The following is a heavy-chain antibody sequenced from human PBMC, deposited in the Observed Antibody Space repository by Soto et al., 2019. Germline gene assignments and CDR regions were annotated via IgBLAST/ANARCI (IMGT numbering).Heavy chain of an antibody. CDR1: GFTVSSYR. V-gene: IGHV3-66*01. Sequence: EVQLVESGGGLVQPGGSLRLSCAASGFTVSSYRMSWVRQAPGKGLEWVSVIYTAGSADFADSVKGRFTISRDNSKNTLYLQMSSLRAEDTAVYYCARVPRRSYHYFDYWGQGTLITVSS. CDR2: IYTAGSA. J-gene: IGHJ4*02. CDR3: ARVPRRSYHYFDY. D-gene: IGHD5-18*01.